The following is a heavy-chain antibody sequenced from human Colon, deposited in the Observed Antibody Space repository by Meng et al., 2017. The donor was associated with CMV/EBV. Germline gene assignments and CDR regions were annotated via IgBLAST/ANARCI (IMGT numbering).Heavy chain of an antibody. CDR3: ARGSVTYYGMDV. CDR1: GFSFDTYP. J-gene: IGHJ6*02. V-gene: IGHV3-21*01. Sequence: GGSLRLSCAASGFSFDTYPMNWVRQAPGKGLEWVSANSKESKYIWYADSVKGRITISRDNARNSLYLQVNSLRGEDTAVYYCARGSVTYYGMDVWGQGTTVTVSS. CDR2: NSKESKYI. D-gene: IGHD2-21*02.